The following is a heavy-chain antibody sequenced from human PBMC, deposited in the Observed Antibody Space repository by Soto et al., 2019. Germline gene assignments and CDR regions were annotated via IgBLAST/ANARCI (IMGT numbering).Heavy chain of an antibody. Sequence: LRLSCAASGFTFSSYIMNWVRQAPGKGLEWVSYISSSSSTIYYADSVKGRFTISRDNAKNSLYLQMNSLRDEDTAVYYCARDYYGSGSYPDPFDIWGQGTMVTVSS. D-gene: IGHD3-10*01. CDR2: ISSSSSTI. CDR3: ARDYYGSGSYPDPFDI. J-gene: IGHJ3*02. CDR1: GFTFSSYI. V-gene: IGHV3-48*02.